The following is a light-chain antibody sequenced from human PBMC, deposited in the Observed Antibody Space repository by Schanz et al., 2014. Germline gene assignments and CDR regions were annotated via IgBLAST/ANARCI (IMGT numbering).Light chain of an antibody. CDR3: SSYACSSTYVV. CDR1: STDVGSYNL. V-gene: IGLV2-23*01. CDR2: EGS. J-gene: IGLJ2*01. Sequence: QSVLTQPASVSGSPGQSITISCTGTSTDVGSYNLVSWYQQHPGEAPKLMIYEGSERPSGVSNRFSGSKSGNTASLTIAGLQAEDEADYFCSSYACSSTYVVFGGGTKLTVL.